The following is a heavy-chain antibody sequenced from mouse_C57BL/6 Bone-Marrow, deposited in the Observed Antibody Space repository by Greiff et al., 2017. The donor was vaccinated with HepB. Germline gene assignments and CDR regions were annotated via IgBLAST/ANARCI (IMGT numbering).Heavy chain of an antibody. V-gene: IGHV1-64*01. J-gene: IGHJ2*01. Sequence: QVQLQQPGAELVKPGASVKLSCKASGYTFTSYWMHWVKQRPGQGLEWIGMIHPNSGSTNYNEKFKSKATLTVDKSSSTAYMQLSSLTSEDSAVYYCARCYCYYEYYFDYWGQGTTLTVSS. D-gene: IGHD2-12*01. CDR3: ARCYCYYEYYFDY. CDR2: IHPNSGST. CDR1: GYTFTSYW.